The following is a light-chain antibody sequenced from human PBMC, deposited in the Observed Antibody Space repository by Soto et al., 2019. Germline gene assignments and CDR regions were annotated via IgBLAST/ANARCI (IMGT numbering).Light chain of an antibody. CDR1: SSNIGNNL. Sequence: QSVLTQPPSASGTPGQRVTISCSGSSSNIGNNLVNWYQQLPGTAPKLLISGDINRPSGVPDRFSGSKSGSTASLTVSGLQAEDEADYYCSSYAGSSTYVFGTGTKLTVL. J-gene: IGLJ1*01. V-gene: IGLV1-44*01. CDR3: SSYAGSSTYV. CDR2: GDI.